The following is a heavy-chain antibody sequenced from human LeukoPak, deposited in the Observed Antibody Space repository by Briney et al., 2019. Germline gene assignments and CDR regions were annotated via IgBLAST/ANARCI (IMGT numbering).Heavy chain of an antibody. CDR1: GYTFTSYD. D-gene: IGHD7-27*01. CDR3: ARSPGALNWGYYYYGMDV. CDR2: MNPNSGNT. J-gene: IGHJ6*02. Sequence: ASVKVSCKASGYTFTSYDINWVRQATGQGLEWMGWMNPNSGNTGYAQKFQGRVTMTRNTSISTAYMGLSSLRSEDTAVYYCARSPGALNWGYYYYGMDVWGQGTTVTVSS. V-gene: IGHV1-8*01.